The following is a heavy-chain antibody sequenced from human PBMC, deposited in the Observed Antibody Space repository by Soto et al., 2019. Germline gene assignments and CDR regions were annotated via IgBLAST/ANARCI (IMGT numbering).Heavy chain of an antibody. CDR1: GYTFTSYG. CDR3: ARDQVGATGDY. D-gene: IGHD1-26*01. Sequence: ASSKVSCNASGYTFTSYGLSWARQAPGQGLEWMGWISAYNGNRNYAQKVQGRVTMTTDTSTNTAYMELRSLSSDDTAVYYCARDQVGATGDYWGQGTLVTVS. J-gene: IGHJ4*02. CDR2: ISAYNGNR. V-gene: IGHV1-18*01.